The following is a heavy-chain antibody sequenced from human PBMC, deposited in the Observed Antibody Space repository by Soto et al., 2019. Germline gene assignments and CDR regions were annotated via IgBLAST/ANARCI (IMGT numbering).Heavy chain of an antibody. V-gene: IGHV1-3*01. D-gene: IGHD6-19*01. CDR1: GYTFTNYG. CDR2: INAGNAET. Sequence: ASVKVSCKASGYTFTNYGIHWVRQGPGQRLEWMGWINAGNAETKYSQKFQGRVTISRDTSARTAYMELSSLRSEDTAVYYCARDGAVAGNTNFDYWGQGTLVTVYS. J-gene: IGHJ4*02. CDR3: ARDGAVAGNTNFDY.